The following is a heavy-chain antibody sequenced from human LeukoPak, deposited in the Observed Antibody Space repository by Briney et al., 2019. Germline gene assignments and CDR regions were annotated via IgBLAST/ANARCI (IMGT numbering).Heavy chain of an antibody. CDR1: GGTFSNYT. CDR3: ARSGREAGIYYYYYYMDV. V-gene: IGHV1-69*13. Sequence: ASVTVSFKASGGTFSNYTISWVRQAPGQGREGMGGIIPIFGTANYAQKFQGRVTITADESTSTAYMELSSLRSEDTAVYYCARSGREAGIYYYYYYMDVWGKGTTVTISS. J-gene: IGHJ6*03. CDR2: IIPIFGTA. D-gene: IGHD6-19*01.